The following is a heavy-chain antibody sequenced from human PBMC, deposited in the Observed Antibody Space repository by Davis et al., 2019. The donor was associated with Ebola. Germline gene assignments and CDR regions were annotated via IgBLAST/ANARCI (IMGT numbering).Heavy chain of an antibody. CDR3: ARDSLYGLRFLEWIPWHAFDI. CDR2: IYSGGST. D-gene: IGHD3-3*01. J-gene: IGHJ3*02. CDR1: GFTVSSNY. Sequence: GGSLRLSCAASGFTVSSNYMSWVRQAPGKGLEWVSVIYSGGSTYYADSVKGRFTISRDNSKNTLYLQMNSLRAEDTAVYYCARDSLYGLRFLEWIPWHAFDIWGQGTIVTVSS. V-gene: IGHV3-53*01.